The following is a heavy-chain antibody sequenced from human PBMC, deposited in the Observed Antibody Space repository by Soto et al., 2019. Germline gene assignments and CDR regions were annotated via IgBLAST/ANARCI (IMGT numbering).Heavy chain of an antibody. CDR3: AKGGRQWLVTSDFNY. V-gene: IGHV3-30*18. Sequence: VQLVESGGGVVQPGRSLQLSCAASGFTFSDYAMHWVRQAPGKGLEWVAVVSHDGRNTHYADSVKGRFTTSRDRSKKTVSLEMTSLRGEDTAVYYCAKGGRQWLVTSDFNYWGQGAVVTVSS. J-gene: IGHJ4*02. D-gene: IGHD6-19*01. CDR2: VSHDGRNT. CDR1: GFTFSDYA.